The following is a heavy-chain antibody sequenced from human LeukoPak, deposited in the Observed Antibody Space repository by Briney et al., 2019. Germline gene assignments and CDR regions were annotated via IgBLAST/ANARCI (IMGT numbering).Heavy chain of an antibody. D-gene: IGHD6-19*01. CDR1: GSSFTSYW. CDR2: IYPGDSDT. CDR3: ARYSSGWFGY. V-gene: IGHV5-51*01. J-gene: IGHJ4*02. Sequence: GEALKISCKGSGSSFTSYWIGWVRRMPGKGRGWMGIIYPGDSDTRYSPSFQGQVTISADKSISTAYLQWSSLKASDTAMYYCARYSSGWFGYWGQGTLVTGSS.